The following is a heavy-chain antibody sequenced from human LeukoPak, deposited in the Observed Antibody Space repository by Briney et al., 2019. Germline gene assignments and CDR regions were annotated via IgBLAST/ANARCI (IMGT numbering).Heavy chain of an antibody. CDR1: GFTVSSNH. CDR3: ARGSGGRTGPGY. J-gene: IGHJ4*02. D-gene: IGHD6-25*01. V-gene: IGHV3-66*01. Sequence: GGSLRLSCAASGFTVSSNHMNWVRQAPGKGLEWVSVIYSSGNTYYADSVKGRFTISRDNSKNTLYLQMNSLRVEDTAVYYCARGSGGRTGPGYWGQGTLVTVSS. CDR2: IYSSGNT.